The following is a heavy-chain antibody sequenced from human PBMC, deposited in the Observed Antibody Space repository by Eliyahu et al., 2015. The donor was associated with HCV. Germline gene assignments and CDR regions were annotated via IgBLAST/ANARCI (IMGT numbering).Heavy chain of an antibody. CDR3: ARVAVTAAPPH. CDR2: IYYTGST. V-gene: IGHV4-39*07. D-gene: IGHD2-21*02. CDR1: GDPIISSSYF. J-gene: IGHJ4*02. Sequence: QVQLQESGPGLVKPSETLSVTCTVSGDPIISSSYFWGWIRQPPGKGLEYIGNIYYTGSTFYNPSLKSRVTISVDTSKNQFSLKLISVTAADTAVYYCARVAVTAAPPHWGQGTLVTVSS.